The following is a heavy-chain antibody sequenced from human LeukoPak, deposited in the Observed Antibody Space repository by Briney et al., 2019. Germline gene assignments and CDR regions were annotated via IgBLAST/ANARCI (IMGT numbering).Heavy chain of an antibody. V-gene: IGHV3-30*02. CDR2: IRHHGNNQ. CDR3: VKAEGIISSGSFDY. D-gene: IGHD1-14*01. Sequence: GGSLRLSCAASGFTFSSYGMHWVRQTPGKGLEWLTFIRHHGNNQYYSDSVKGRFTSSRDNSKSTLFLQMNSLRAEDTAVYYCVKAEGIISSGSFDYWGQGTLVTVSS. J-gene: IGHJ4*02. CDR1: GFTFSSYG.